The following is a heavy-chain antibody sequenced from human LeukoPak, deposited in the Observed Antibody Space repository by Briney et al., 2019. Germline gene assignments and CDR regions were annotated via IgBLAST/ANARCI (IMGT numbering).Heavy chain of an antibody. CDR3: AKAGGSGTYYYYMDV. J-gene: IGHJ6*03. CDR2: ISSSSSTI. V-gene: IGHV3-48*01. D-gene: IGHD3-10*01. Sequence: GGSLRLSCAASGFTFSSYSMNWVRQAPGKGLEWVSYISSSSSTIYYADSVKGRFTISRDNAKNSLYLQMNSLRAEDTAVYYCAKAGGSGTYYYYMDVWGKGTTVTISS. CDR1: GFTFSSYS.